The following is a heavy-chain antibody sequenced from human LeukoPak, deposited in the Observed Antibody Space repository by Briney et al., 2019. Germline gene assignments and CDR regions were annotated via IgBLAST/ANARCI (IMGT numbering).Heavy chain of an antibody. D-gene: IGHD6-13*01. Sequence: SETLSLTCAAYGGSFSGYYWSWIRQPPGKGLEWIGEINHSGSTNYNPSLESRVTISVDTSKNQFSLKLSSVTAADTAVYYCARAAAAKVAGWFDPWGQGTLVTVSS. CDR2: INHSGST. CDR1: GGSFSGYY. J-gene: IGHJ5*02. V-gene: IGHV4-34*01. CDR3: ARAAAAKVAGWFDP.